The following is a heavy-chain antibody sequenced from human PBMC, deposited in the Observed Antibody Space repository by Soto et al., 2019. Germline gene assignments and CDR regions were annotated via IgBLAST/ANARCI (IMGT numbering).Heavy chain of an antibody. CDR2: IDPSDSYT. CDR1: GYSFTSYW. D-gene: IGHD3-3*01. Sequence: GESLKISCKGSGYSFTSYWISWVRQMPGKGLEWMGRIDPSDSYTNYSPSFQGHVTISADKSISTAYLQWSSLKASDTAMYYCASPRPIFGVVKYYVMDVWGQGTTVTVSS. V-gene: IGHV5-10-1*01. J-gene: IGHJ6*02. CDR3: ASPRPIFGVVKYYVMDV.